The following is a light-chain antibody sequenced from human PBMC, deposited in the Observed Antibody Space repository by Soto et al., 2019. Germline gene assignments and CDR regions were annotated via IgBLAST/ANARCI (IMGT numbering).Light chain of an antibody. J-gene: IGKJ5*01. CDR3: QQSYSTPPYT. CDR1: QSISSY. V-gene: IGKV1-39*01. Sequence: DIQMTHSPCFMSASXGGRVTITXXXSQSISSYLNWYQQKPGKAPKLLIYAASSLQSGVPSRFSGSGSGTDFTLTISSLQPEDFATYYCQQSYSTPPYTFGQGTRLEIK. CDR2: AAS.